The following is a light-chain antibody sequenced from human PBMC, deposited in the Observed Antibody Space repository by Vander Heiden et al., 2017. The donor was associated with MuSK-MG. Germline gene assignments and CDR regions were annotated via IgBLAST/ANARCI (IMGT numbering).Light chain of an antibody. CDR2: DVS. Sequence: DIQMTQSPSSLSASVGDRVTITCRASQYINNYLNWYQQKPGRAPKLVICDVSNLQRGVPSRFSGSGSGTDFTLTISSLQPEDFATYYCQQTHNMPVTFGQGTKVDIK. CDR1: QYINNY. V-gene: IGKV1-39*01. J-gene: IGKJ1*01. CDR3: QQTHNMPVT.